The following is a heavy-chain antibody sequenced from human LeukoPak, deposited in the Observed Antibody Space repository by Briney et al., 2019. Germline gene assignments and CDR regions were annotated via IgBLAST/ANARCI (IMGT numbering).Heavy chain of an antibody. CDR2: IYYSGST. D-gene: IGHD2-21*02. CDR1: GGSISSYY. J-gene: IGHJ4*02. Sequence: TSETLSLTCTVSGGSISSYYWSWIRQPPGKGLEWIGYIYYSGSTNYNPSLKSRVTISVDTSKNQFSLKLSSVTAADTAVYYCAREAYCGGDCYSGFDYWGQGTLVTVSS. V-gene: IGHV4-59*01. CDR3: AREAYCGGDCYSGFDY.